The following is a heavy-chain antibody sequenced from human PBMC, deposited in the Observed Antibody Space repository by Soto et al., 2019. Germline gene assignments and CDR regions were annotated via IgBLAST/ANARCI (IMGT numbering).Heavy chain of an antibody. CDR1: GYSFTSYW. CDR3: ARHEPRNYGTCSY. Sequence: ESLNISCKGSGYSFTSYWISWVRQMPGKGLEWMGRIDPSDSYINYSPSFQGHVTISADKSISTAYLQWSSLKASDTAIYYCARHEPRNYGTCSYWGQGTLVTVTS. D-gene: IGHD4-17*01. J-gene: IGHJ4*01. V-gene: IGHV5-10-1*01. CDR2: IDPSDSYI.